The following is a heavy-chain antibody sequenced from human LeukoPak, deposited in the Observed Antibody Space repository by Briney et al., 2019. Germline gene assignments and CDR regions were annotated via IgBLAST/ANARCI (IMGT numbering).Heavy chain of an antibody. CDR3: ARAAVAEPYYYYGMDV. Sequence: PGGSLRLSCAASGFTFSSYSMNWVRQAPGRGLEWVSSISSSSSYIYYADSVKGRFTISRDNAKNSLYLQMNSLRGEDTAVYYCARAAVAEPYYYYGMDVWGKGTTVTVSS. D-gene: IGHD6-19*01. CDR1: GFTFSSYS. V-gene: IGHV3-21*01. CDR2: ISSSSSYI. J-gene: IGHJ6*04.